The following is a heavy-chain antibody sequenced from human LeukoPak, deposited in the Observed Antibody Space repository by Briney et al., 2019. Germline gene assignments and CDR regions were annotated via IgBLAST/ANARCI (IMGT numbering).Heavy chain of an antibody. CDR1: GGSISSSSYY. D-gene: IGHD6-19*01. V-gene: IGHV4-61*05. CDR2: IYFTGIT. CDR3: ASLESGWSDY. J-gene: IGHJ4*02. Sequence: SETLSLTCTVSGGSISSSSYYWGWIRQPPGKGLEWIGYIYFTGITIYNPSLKRRVTMSMDTSKKQFSLKLTSVTAADTAVYYCASLESGWSDYWGQGMLATVSS.